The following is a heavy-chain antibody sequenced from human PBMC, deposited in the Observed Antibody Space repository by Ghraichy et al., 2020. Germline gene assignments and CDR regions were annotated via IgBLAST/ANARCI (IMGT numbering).Heavy chain of an antibody. V-gene: IGHV4-39*01. CDR2: IYYSGST. CDR3: ARGPRCSSSCYWFDP. CDR1: GGSISSSSYY. J-gene: IGHJ5*02. D-gene: IGHD6-6*01. Sequence: SETLSLTCTVSGGSISSSSYYWGWIRQPPGKGLEWIGSIYYSGSTYYNPSLKSRVTISVDTSKNQFSLKLSSVTAADTAVYYCARGPRCSSSCYWFDPWGQGTLVTVSS.